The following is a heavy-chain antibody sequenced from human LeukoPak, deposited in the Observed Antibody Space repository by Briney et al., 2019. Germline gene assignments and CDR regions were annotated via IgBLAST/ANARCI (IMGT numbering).Heavy chain of an antibody. CDR2: IYGGGNT. CDR1: GFTFSSYA. V-gene: IGHV3-66*01. Sequence: GGSLRLSCAASGFTFSSYAMSWVRQAPGKGLEWVSLIYGGGNTYYADSVKGRFTISRDNSKNTLYLQMNSLRAEDTAVYYCARDRHDDYYDAFDIWGQGTMVTVSS. J-gene: IGHJ3*02. CDR3: ARDRHDDYYDAFDI. D-gene: IGHD4-11*01.